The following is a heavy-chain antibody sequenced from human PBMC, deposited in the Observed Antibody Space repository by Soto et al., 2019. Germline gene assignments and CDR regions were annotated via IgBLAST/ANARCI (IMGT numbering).Heavy chain of an antibody. CDR2: INPNSGGT. V-gene: IGHV1-2*02. Sequence: QVQLVQSGAEVKKPGASVKVSCKASGYTFTGYYMHWVRQAPGQGLEWMGWINPNSGGTNYAQKFQGRVTMTRDTSISTAYMELSRLRSDETAVYYCAREIRYSSSSLGWFDPWGQGTLVTVSS. J-gene: IGHJ5*02. CDR1: GYTFTGYY. D-gene: IGHD6-13*01. CDR3: AREIRYSSSSLGWFDP.